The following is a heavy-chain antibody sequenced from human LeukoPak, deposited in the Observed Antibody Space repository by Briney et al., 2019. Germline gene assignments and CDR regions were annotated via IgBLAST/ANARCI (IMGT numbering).Heavy chain of an antibody. CDR3: ARGYDILTGYFDY. Sequence: GGSLRLSCAASGFTFSSYSINWVRQAPGKGLEWVSSISSSSSYIYYADSVKGRFTISRDNAKNSLYLQMNSLRAEDTAVYYCARGYDILTGYFDYWGQGTLVTVSS. V-gene: IGHV3-21*01. D-gene: IGHD3-9*01. J-gene: IGHJ4*02. CDR2: ISSSSSYI. CDR1: GFTFSSYS.